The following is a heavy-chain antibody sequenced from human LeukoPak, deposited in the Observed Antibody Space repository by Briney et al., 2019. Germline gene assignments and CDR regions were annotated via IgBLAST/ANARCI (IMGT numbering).Heavy chain of an antibody. CDR3: AREANYYGSGSYFEGTFDY. V-gene: IGHV4-59*11. CDR1: GFSISTHY. CDR2: IYHNGST. J-gene: IGHJ4*02. Sequence: ASETLSLTCNVSGFSISTHYWSWIRQSPGKGLEWVGYIYHNGSTNYNPSLKSRVTISIDTSKNEFTLKLTSVIAEDTAVYFGAREANYYGSGSYFEGTFDYWGQGSLVTVSS. D-gene: IGHD3-10*01.